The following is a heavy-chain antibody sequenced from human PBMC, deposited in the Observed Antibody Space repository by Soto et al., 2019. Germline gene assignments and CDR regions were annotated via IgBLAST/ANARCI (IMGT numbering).Heavy chain of an antibody. D-gene: IGHD5-18*01. V-gene: IGHV4-4*02. Sequence: SETLSLTCAVSGGSISSSNWWSWVRQPPGKGLEWIGEIYHSGSTNYNPSLKSRVTISVDTSKNQFSLKLSSVTAADTAVYYCARGRGYSYGYFDYWGQGTLVTVSS. CDR2: IYHSGST. CDR1: GGSISSSNW. J-gene: IGHJ4*02. CDR3: ARGRGYSYGYFDY.